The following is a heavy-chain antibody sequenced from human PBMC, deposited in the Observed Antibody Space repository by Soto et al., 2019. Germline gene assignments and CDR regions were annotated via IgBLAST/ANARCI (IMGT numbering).Heavy chain of an antibody. Sequence: GRSLRLSCAASGFTFSDHSMGWVRQAPGKGLEWVGRTRNKANSYTTEYAASVKGRFTIARDDSKNSLYLQMSSLKTEDTAVYYCARGGYYYDSSGYYPLDYWGQGTLVTVYS. V-gene: IGHV3-72*01. D-gene: IGHD3-22*01. J-gene: IGHJ4*02. CDR1: GFTFSDHS. CDR3: ARGGYYYDSSGYYPLDY. CDR2: TRNKANSYTT.